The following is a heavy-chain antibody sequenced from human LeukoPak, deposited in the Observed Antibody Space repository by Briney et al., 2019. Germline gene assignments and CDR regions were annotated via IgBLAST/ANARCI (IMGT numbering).Heavy chain of an antibody. J-gene: IGHJ4*02. CDR2: IYHSGST. CDR3: ARGGYGSGSYHKTPQYYFDY. Sequence: SETLSLTCAVSGGSISGGGYSWSWIRQPPGKGLEWIGYIYHSGSTYYNPSLKSRVTISVDRSKNQFSLKLSSVTAADTAVYYCARGGYGSGSYHKTPQYYFDYWGQGTLVTVSS. D-gene: IGHD3-10*01. V-gene: IGHV4-30-2*01. CDR1: GGSISGGGYS.